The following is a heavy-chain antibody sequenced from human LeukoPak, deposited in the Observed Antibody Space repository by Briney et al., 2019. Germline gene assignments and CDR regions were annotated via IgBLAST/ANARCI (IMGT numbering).Heavy chain of an antibody. Sequence: GGSLRLFCTASGFTFGDYAMNWFRQAPGKGPEWVANIKENGSEEYCVDSVKGRFTISRDNAKNSLYLQMNSLRAEDTAVYYCARVLSGGSCIFDYWGQGTPVTVSS. V-gene: IGHV3-7*03. CDR3: ARVLSGGSCIFDY. D-gene: IGHD2-15*01. CDR1: GFTFGDYA. J-gene: IGHJ4*02. CDR2: IKENGSEE.